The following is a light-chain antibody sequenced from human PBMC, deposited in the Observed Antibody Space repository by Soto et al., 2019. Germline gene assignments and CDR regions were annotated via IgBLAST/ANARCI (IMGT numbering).Light chain of an antibody. CDR1: RTVGSD. V-gene: IGKV3-15*01. CDR2: GAS. CDR3: QQYNNWPLT. Sequence: EIVMTQSPSTLSVSPGERATLSCRASRTVGSDFAWYQQKPGQPPRLLIYGASVRATGIPARFSGSGSGIEFTLTISSLQSEDFAVYYCQQYNNWPLTFGGGTKVDIK. J-gene: IGKJ4*01.